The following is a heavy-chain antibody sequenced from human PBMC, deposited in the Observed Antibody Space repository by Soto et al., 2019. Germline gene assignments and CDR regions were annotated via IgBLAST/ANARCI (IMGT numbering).Heavy chain of an antibody. D-gene: IGHD1-20*01. CDR3: QSEYNSRQNLNN. Sequence: EVQLVESGGGLVEPGWSLRLSCATSGFTFSTCSMNWVRQAPGKVLEWVSSISATGTYTFYADSLKGRFTIYRDNARNSLFLQMTNLRVPDTGIYYCQSEYNSRQNLNNWGQEALVPVSS. CDR1: GFTFSTCS. V-gene: IGHV3-21*01. J-gene: IGHJ4*02. CDR2: ISATGTYT.